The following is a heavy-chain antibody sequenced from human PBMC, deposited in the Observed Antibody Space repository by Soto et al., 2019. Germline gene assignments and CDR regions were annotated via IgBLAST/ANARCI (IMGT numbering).Heavy chain of an antibody. CDR3: ARDRRYCSSTSCPTNWFDP. J-gene: IGHJ5*02. D-gene: IGHD2-2*01. Sequence: ASVKVSCKASGYTFTGYYMHWVRQAPGQGLEWMGWFNPNSGGTNYAQKFQGWVTMTRDTSISTAYMELSRLRSDDTAVYYCARDRRYCSSTSCPTNWFDPWGQGTLVTVS. V-gene: IGHV1-2*04. CDR2: FNPNSGGT. CDR1: GYTFTGYY.